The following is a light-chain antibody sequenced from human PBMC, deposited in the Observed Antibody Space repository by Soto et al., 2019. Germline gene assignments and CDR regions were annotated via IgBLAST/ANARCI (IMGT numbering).Light chain of an antibody. Sequence: QSVLTQPPSASGTPGQRVTISCSGSSSNIGSNYVYWYQQLPGTAPQLLIYRNNQRPSGVPDRFSGSKSGTSASLAISGLRSEDEADYYCGAWYDILSVRYVFGTGTKVTVL. CDR1: SSNIGSNY. CDR2: RNN. V-gene: IGLV1-47*01. J-gene: IGLJ1*01. CDR3: GAWYDILSVRYV.